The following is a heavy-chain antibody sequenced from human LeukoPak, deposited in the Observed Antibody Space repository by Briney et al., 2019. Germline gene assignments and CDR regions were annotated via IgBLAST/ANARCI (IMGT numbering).Heavy chain of an antibody. J-gene: IGHJ3*02. V-gene: IGHV3-66*01. CDR3: ARIETVADAFDI. D-gene: IGHD1-1*01. CDR1: GFTVSSNY. CDR2: IYSGGST. Sequence: GGSLRLACAASGFTVSSNYMTWVRQAPGKGLEWVSLIYSGGSTSYADSVRGRFTISRDNSKNTLYLQMNSLRAEDTAVYYCARIETVADAFDIWGQGTLVTVSS.